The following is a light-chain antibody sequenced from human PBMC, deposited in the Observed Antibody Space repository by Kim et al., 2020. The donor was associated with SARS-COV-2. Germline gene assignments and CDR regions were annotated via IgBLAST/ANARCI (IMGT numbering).Light chain of an antibody. V-gene: IGKV1-39*01. J-gene: IGKJ4*01. Sequence: DIQMTQSPSSLSASVGDRITITCRASQSINNYLNWYQQKPGKAPDLLMSGASSLQGGVPSRFSGSGFGTDFTLTISSLQPEDFATYYCQQSYTSLPLTFGGGTKVDIK. CDR2: GAS. CDR3: QQSYTSLPLT. CDR1: QSINNY.